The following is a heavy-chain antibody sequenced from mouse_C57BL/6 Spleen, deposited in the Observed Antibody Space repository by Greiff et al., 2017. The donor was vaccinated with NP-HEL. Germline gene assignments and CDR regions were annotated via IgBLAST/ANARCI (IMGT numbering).Heavy chain of an antibody. V-gene: IGHV5-9-1*02. CDR2: ISSGGDYI. CDR3: TREGFYDSNYFWFAY. CDR1: GFTFSSYA. D-gene: IGHD2-5*01. J-gene: IGHJ3*01. Sequence: EVMLVESGAGLVKPGGSLKLSCAASGFTFSSYAMSWVRQTPAKRLEWVAYISSGGDYIYYADTVKGRFTISRDNARNTLYLQMSRLKSEDTAMYYCTREGFYDSNYFWFAYWGQGTLVTVSA.